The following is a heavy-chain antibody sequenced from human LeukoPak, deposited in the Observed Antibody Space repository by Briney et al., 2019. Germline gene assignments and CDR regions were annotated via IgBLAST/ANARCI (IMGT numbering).Heavy chain of an antibody. V-gene: IGHV4-39*01. CDR3: ARHYVTTPNDAFDI. D-gene: IGHD4-17*01. CDR1: GGSISSSSYY. Sequence: SETLSLTCTVSGGSISSSSYYWGWIRQPPGKGLEWIGSIYYSGSTYYNPSLKSRVTISVDTSKNQFSLKVSSVTAADTAVYYCARHYVTTPNDAFDIWGQGTMVTVSS. J-gene: IGHJ3*02. CDR2: IYYSGST.